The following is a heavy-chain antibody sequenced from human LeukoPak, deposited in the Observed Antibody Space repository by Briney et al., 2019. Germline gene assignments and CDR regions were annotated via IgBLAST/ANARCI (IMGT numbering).Heavy chain of an antibody. J-gene: IGHJ4*02. CDR1: GYTFTSYG. Sequence: ALVKVSCKASGYTFTSYGISWVRQAPGQGLEWMGWISAYNGNTNYAQKLQGRVTMTTDTSTSTACMELRSLRSDDTAVYYCASLPVGATAFDYWGQGTLVTVSS. CDR3: ASLPVGATAFDY. V-gene: IGHV1-18*01. CDR2: ISAYNGNT. D-gene: IGHD1-26*01.